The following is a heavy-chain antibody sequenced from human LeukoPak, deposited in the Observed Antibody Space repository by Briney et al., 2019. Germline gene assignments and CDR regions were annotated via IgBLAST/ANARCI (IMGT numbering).Heavy chain of an antibody. CDR2: LYYSGST. Sequence: SETLSLTCTVSGGSISSSSYYWGWIRQPPGKGLEWIGSLYYSGSTYYNPSLKSRVTISVDTSKNQFSLKLSSVTAADTAVYYCARLYYDSMDFDYWGQGTLVTVSS. D-gene: IGHD3-22*01. CDR1: GGSISSSSYY. V-gene: IGHV4-39*07. J-gene: IGHJ4*02. CDR3: ARLYYDSMDFDY.